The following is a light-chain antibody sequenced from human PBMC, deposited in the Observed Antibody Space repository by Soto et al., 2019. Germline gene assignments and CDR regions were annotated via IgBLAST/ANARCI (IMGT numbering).Light chain of an antibody. CDR2: DAS. V-gene: IGKV1-33*01. CDR1: QDISNY. J-gene: IGKJ4*01. Sequence: DIQMTQSPSSLSASVGDRVTITCQASQDISNYLNWYQQKPGKAPKILIYDASVLEAGVPSRFSGGGSGTHFTLTISSLQADDLATYYCQQFDNLALTFGGGAKVEIK. CDR3: QQFDNLALT.